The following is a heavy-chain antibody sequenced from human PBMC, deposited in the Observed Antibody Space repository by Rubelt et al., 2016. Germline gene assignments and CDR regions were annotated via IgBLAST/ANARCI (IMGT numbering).Heavy chain of an antibody. CDR2: INHSGST. V-gene: IGHV4-34*01. J-gene: IGHJ5*02. D-gene: IGHD6-6*01. CDR3: ARAGRGYSSSSWFDP. CDR1: GGSFSGYY. Sequence: QVQLQQWGAGLLKPSETLSLTCAVYGGSFSGYYWSWIRQPPGKGLEWIGEINHSGSTNYNPSLKSRVTISVDTSKNQFSLKLSSVTAADTAVYYCARAGRGYSSSSWFDPWGQGTLVTVSS.